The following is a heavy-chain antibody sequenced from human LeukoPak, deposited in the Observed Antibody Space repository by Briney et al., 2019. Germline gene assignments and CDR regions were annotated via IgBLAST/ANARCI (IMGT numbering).Heavy chain of an antibody. V-gene: IGHV4-38-2*01. J-gene: IGHJ4*02. D-gene: IGHD2-2*01. CDR3: ARYCTSTTCILRGFDY. Sequence: PSETLSPTCSVSGYSFTSGHYWGWIRQPPGKGLEWIANIYHTGSAHYNPSLKSRVTISVDTSKNQFSLKLSSVTAADTAVYYCARYCTSTTCILRGFDYWGQGTLVTVSS. CDR1: GYSFTSGHY. CDR2: IYHTGSA.